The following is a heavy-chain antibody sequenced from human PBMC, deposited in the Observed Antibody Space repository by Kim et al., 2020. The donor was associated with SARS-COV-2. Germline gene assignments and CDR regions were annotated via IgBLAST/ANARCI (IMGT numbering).Heavy chain of an antibody. CDR1: GGTFSSYA. CDR2: IIPILGIA. CDR3: VRDSVQAAPTYWYFDL. V-gene: IGHV1-69*04. J-gene: IGHJ2*01. D-gene: IGHD2-2*01. Sequence: SVKVSCKASGGTFSSYAISWVRQAPGQGLEWMGRIIPILGIANYAQKFQGRVTITADKSTCTAYMELSSMRTEDTAGNYSVRDSVQAAPTYWYFDLWG.